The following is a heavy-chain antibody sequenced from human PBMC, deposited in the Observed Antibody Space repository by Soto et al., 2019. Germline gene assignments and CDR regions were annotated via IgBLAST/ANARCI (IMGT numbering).Heavy chain of an antibody. J-gene: IGHJ6*02. Sequence: SETLSLTCAVYGGSFSGYYWSWIRQPPGKGLEWIGEINHSGSTNYNPSLKSRVTISVDTSKNQFSLKLSSVTAADTAVYYCARERGQWLARTYNYYGMDGWGQGTTVTVSS. CDR3: ARERGQWLARTYNYYGMDG. CDR2: INHSGST. V-gene: IGHV4-34*01. D-gene: IGHD6-19*01. CDR1: GGSFSGYY.